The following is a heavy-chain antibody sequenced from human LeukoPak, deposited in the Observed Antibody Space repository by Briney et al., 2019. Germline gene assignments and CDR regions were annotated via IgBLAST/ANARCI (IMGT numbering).Heavy chain of an antibody. J-gene: IGHJ4*01. V-gene: IGHV3-7*01. CDR1: GFTFTDYW. Sequence: PGGSLRLSCAVPGFTFTDYWMNWVRQAPGKGLEWVASIRQDGSEKTYVDSVKGRFTISRDNTKNSLSLQVNSLRVEDTAVYYCARDGTAAGLYFDLWGQGTLVTVSS. CDR2: IRQDGSEK. CDR3: ARDGTAAGLYFDL. D-gene: IGHD6-13*01.